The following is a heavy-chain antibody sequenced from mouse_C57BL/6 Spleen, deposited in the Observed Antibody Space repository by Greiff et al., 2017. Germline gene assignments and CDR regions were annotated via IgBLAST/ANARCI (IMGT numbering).Heavy chain of an antibody. CDR3: ARWRRDYDGDYYAMDY. D-gene: IGHD2-4*01. Sequence: VQLKQSGAELAKPGASVKLSCKASGYTFTSYWMHWVKQRPGQGLEWIGYINPSSGYTKYNQKFKDKATLTADKSSSTAYMQLSSLTYEDSAVYYCARWRRDYDGDYYAMDYWGQGTSVTVSS. CDR2: INPSSGYT. J-gene: IGHJ4*01. CDR1: GYTFTSYW. V-gene: IGHV1-7*01.